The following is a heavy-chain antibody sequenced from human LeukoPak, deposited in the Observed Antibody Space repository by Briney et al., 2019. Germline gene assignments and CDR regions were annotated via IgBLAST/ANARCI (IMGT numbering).Heavy chain of an antibody. CDR2: IIPIFGTA. Sequence: SVKVSCKASGGTFSGYAISWVRQAPGQGLEWMGGIIPIFGTANYAQKFQGRVTITTDESTSTAYMELSSLRSEDTAVYYCARGSKDCSSTSCYYYYWGQGTLVTVSS. V-gene: IGHV1-69*05. D-gene: IGHD2-2*01. CDR3: ARGSKDCSSTSCYYYY. J-gene: IGHJ4*02. CDR1: GGTFSGYA.